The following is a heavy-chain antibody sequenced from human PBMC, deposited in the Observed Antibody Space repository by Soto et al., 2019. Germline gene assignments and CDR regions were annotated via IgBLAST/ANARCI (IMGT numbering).Heavy chain of an antibody. CDR1: GFTFSSYA. D-gene: IGHD3-9*01. CDR3: AKVPGDWLLLGYTYYYMDV. CDR2: ISGSGGST. Sequence: GGSLRLSCAASGFTFSSYAMSWVRQAPGKGLEWVSAISGSGGSTYYADSVKGRFTISRDNSKNTLYLQMNSLRAEDTAVYYCAKVPGDWLLLGYTYYYMDVWGKGTTVTVSS. V-gene: IGHV3-23*01. J-gene: IGHJ6*03.